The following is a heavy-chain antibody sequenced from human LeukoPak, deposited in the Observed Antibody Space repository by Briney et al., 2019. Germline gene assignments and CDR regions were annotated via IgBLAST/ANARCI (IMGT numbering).Heavy chain of an antibody. V-gene: IGHV3-21*01. Sequence: PGGSLRLSCAASGFTFSSYSMNWVRQAPGKGLEWVSSISSSSYYIYYADPLKGRFTISRDNAKNSLYLQMNSLRAEDTAVYYCAREQRPYYDILTGSGYYFDYWGQGTLVTVSS. D-gene: IGHD3-9*01. CDR1: GFTFSSYS. CDR3: AREQRPYYDILTGSGYYFDY. J-gene: IGHJ4*02. CDR2: ISSSSYYI.